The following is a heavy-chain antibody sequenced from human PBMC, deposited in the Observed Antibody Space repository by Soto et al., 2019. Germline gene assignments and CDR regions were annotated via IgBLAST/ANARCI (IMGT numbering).Heavy chain of an antibody. CDR1: GFTFSSYS. Sequence: PGGSLRLSCAASGFTFSSYSMNWVRQAPGKGLEWVSSISSSSSYIYYADSVKGRFTISRDNAKNSLYLQMNSLRAEDTAVYYCARDVRDYDFWSGYHPANWFDPWGQGTLVTVSS. J-gene: IGHJ5*02. D-gene: IGHD3-3*01. CDR3: ARDVRDYDFWSGYHPANWFDP. V-gene: IGHV3-21*01. CDR2: ISSSSSYI.